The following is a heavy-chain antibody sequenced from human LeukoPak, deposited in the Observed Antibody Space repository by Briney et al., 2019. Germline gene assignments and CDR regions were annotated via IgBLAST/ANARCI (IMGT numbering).Heavy chain of an antibody. V-gene: IGHV3-43*02. J-gene: IGHJ4*02. CDR2: ISGDGGST. CDR3: AKGQGAVAGHSYYFDY. CDR1: GFTFDDYA. Sequence: GGSLRLSCAASGFTFDDYAMHWVRQAPGKGLEWVSLISGDGGSTYYADSVKGRFTISRDNSKNSLYLHMNSLRTEDTALYYCAKGQGAVAGHSYYFDYWGQGTLVTVSS. D-gene: IGHD6-19*01.